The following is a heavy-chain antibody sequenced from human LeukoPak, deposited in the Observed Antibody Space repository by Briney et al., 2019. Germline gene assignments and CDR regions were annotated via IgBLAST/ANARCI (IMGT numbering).Heavy chain of an antibody. Sequence: AAVKVSCKACGYIFTGYYMHWVRQPPGQRVEWMGWINPNSGGTNDAQKCQGRVTMTRDTSISTAYMERSRLRSDDTAVYYCAPRGSIDYWGQGTLVTVSS. D-gene: IGHD3-10*01. J-gene: IGHJ4*02. CDR3: APRGSIDY. CDR2: INPNSGGT. V-gene: IGHV1-2*02. CDR1: GYIFTGYY.